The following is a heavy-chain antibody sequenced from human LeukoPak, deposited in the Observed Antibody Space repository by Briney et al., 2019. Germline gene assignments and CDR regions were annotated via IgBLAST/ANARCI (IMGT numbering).Heavy chain of an antibody. CDR1: GYTLTEFS. CDR3: ARGYLGFGELLPFGY. D-gene: IGHD3-10*01. CDR2: FDPEDGET. Sequence: ASVKVSCKVSGYTLTEFSMHWVRQAPGKGLEWMGGFDPEDGETIYAQKFQGRVTMTRDTSTSTVYMELSSLRSEDTAVYYCARGYLGFGELLPFGYWGQGTLVTVSS. V-gene: IGHV1-24*01. J-gene: IGHJ4*02.